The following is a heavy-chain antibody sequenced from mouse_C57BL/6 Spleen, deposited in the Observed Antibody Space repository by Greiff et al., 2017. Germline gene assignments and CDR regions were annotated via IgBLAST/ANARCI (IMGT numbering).Heavy chain of an antibody. CDR2: INPSSGYT. J-gene: IGHJ2*01. CDR3: AIYDGYYGTEDYFDY. CDR1: GYTFTSYW. D-gene: IGHD2-3*01. V-gene: IGHV1-7*01. Sequence: VQLQQSGAELAKPGASVKLSCKASGYTFTSYWMHWVKQRPGQGLEWIGYINPSSGYTKYNQKFKDKAPLTADKSSSTAYMQLSSLTYEDSAFYYCAIYDGYYGTEDYFDYWGQGTTLTVSS.